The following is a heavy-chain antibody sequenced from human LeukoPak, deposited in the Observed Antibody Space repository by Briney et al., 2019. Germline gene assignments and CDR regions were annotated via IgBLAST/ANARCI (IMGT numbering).Heavy chain of an antibody. Sequence: GGSLRLSRAASGFPLRNAWMSWVRQAPGKGLEWVGRIKSKTDGGTTDYAAPVKGRFTISRDDSKNTLYLQMNSLKPEDTAVYYCTTGPPSICSSTSCYLWGQGTLVTVSS. CDR3: TTGPPSICSSTSCYL. V-gene: IGHV3-15*01. CDR1: GFPLRNAW. D-gene: IGHD2-2*01. CDR2: IKSKTDGGTT. J-gene: IGHJ4*02.